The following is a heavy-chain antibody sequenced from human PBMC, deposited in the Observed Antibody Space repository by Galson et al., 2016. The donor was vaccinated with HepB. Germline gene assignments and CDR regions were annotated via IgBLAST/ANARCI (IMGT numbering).Heavy chain of an antibody. Sequence: SETLSLTCSVSSVSVTTAYYYWTWTRHSPGKGLEWIGHIYYNGRTTYNPSLKSRVTKSLDTSKNHLSLNLNSVTTADTALYYCSRGFSHSNPAWGSYGMDVWGRGTTVTISS. CDR2: IYYNGRT. V-gene: IGHV4-61*03. D-gene: IGHD3-16*01. CDR3: SRGFSHSNPAWGSYGMDV. CDR1: SVSVTTAYYY. J-gene: IGHJ6*02.